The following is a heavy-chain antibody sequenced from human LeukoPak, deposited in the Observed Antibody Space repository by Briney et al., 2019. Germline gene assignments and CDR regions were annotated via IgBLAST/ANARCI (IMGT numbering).Heavy chain of an antibody. V-gene: IGHV3-23*01. J-gene: IGHJ2*01. CDR1: GFTFTSQG. Sequence: GGSLRLSCAASGFTFTSQGMAWVRQAPAKGLVWVSAITGSGDNTYYADSVKGRFTNSRNNSKNTLYLQMNSLSAEDTAVYYCAKMQGYFDLWGRGTLVTVSS. CDR2: ITGSGDNT. CDR3: AKMQGYFDL.